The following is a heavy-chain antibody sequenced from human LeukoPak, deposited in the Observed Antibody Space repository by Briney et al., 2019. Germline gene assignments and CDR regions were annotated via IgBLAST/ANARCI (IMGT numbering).Heavy chain of an antibody. J-gene: IGHJ5*02. Sequence: GSLRLSCAASGFTFSSYSMNWIRQAPGKGLEWVGSIYYGGSIYYHPSLKSRAIISADTSKNQFSLDLTSMTAADTGVYYCVKHDGTEDLNWFGPWGRGTLVTVSS. CDR1: GFTFSSYS. D-gene: IGHD1-14*01. CDR3: VKHDGTEDLNWFGP. CDR2: IYYGGSI. V-gene: IGHV4-59*04.